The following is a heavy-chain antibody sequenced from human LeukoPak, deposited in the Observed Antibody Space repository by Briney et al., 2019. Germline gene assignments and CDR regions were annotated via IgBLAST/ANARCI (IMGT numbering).Heavy chain of an antibody. Sequence: PSGTLSLTCGVSGGFITQTNYWTRVRQPPGKGLEWIGEANLQGSTNYNPSLMGRVAISVDKSENHVSLQLTSVTAADTAVYYCAREGGPYRPLDYSGQGTLVTVSS. CDR3: AREGGPYRPLDY. CDR2: ANLQGST. J-gene: IGHJ4*02. CDR1: GGFITQTNY. V-gene: IGHV4-4*02.